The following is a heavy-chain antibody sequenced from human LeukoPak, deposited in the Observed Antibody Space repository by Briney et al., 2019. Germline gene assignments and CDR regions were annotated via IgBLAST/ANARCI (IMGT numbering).Heavy chain of an antibody. CDR3: ARGNYDSGGYYYVTPPDV. D-gene: IGHD3-22*01. Sequence: GGSLRLSCAASEFTFSSYDMHWVRQAPGKGLEWVAVIWYDGRNKYYEDSVKGRFTISRDNSKNTLYLQMNSPRAEDTAVYYCARGNYDSGGYYYVTPPDVWGQGTMVTVSS. J-gene: IGHJ3*01. CDR2: IWYDGRNK. V-gene: IGHV3-33*01. CDR1: EFTFSSYD.